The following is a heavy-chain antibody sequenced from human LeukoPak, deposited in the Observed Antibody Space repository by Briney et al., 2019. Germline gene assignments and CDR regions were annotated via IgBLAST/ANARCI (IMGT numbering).Heavy chain of an antibody. CDR2: ISYDGSNK. J-gene: IGHJ4*02. V-gene: IGHV3-30-3*01. D-gene: IGHD3-22*01. Sequence: GGSLRLSCAASGFTFSSYAMHWVRQAPGKGLEWVAVISYDGSNKHYADSVKGRFTISRDNSKNTLYLQMNSLRAEDTAVYYCARGGYYYDSSGSVHYFDYWGQGTLVTVSS. CDR1: GFTFSSYA. CDR3: ARGGYYYDSSGSVHYFDY.